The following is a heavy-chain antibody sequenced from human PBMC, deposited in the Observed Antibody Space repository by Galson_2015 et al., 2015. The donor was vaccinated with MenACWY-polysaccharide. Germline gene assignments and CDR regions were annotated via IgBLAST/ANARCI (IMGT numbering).Heavy chain of an antibody. CDR1: GFTFSSYA. CDR2: IHGSDGST. Sequence: LRLSCAASGFTFSSYAMAWVRLAPGKGLEWVSGIHGSDGSTYYADSVRGRFTISRDNSKNMVDLQMNSLGAEDTAIYYCAKCSGISCYSGFAFDIWGRGTMVTVSS. CDR3: AKCSGISCYSGFAFDI. D-gene: IGHD2-15*01. V-gene: IGHV3-23*01. J-gene: IGHJ3*02.